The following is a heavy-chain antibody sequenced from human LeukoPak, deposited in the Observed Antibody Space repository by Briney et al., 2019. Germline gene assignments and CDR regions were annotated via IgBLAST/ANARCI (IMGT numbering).Heavy chain of an antibody. CDR1: GFTFSLYE. CDR3: ASPLYYDTRGFYYQVFD. CDR2: ITRSGSTT. V-gene: IGHV3-48*03. J-gene: IGHJ4*02. D-gene: IGHD3-22*01. Sequence: GGSLRLSCAASGFTFSLYEMTWVRQAPGKGLEWVSYITRSGSTTYYADSVKGRFTISRDNAKNSLYLQMNSLRAEDTAVYYCASPLYYDTRGFYYQVFDWGQGTLVTVSS.